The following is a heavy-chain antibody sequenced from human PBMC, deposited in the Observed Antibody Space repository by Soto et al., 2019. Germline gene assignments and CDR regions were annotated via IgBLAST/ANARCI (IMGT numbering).Heavy chain of an antibody. Sequence: SVKVSCKASGGTFSSYAISWVRQAPGQGLEWMGGIIPIFGTANYAQKFRGRVTIAADESTSTAYMELSSLRSEDTAVYYFARGDYDSSGYYATDYYYGMDVWGQGTMVTVSS. D-gene: IGHD3-22*01. CDR3: ARGDYDSSGYYATDYYYGMDV. CDR1: GGTFSSYA. V-gene: IGHV1-69*13. J-gene: IGHJ6*02. CDR2: IIPIFGTA.